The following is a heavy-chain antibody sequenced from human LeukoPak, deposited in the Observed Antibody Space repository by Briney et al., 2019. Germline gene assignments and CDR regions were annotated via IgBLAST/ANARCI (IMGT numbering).Heavy chain of an antibody. J-gene: IGHJ4*02. CDR2: INPNSGGT. CDR1: GSTFNGYY. CDR3: ARGLYCSGGSCDSFSDYDY. Sequence: GASVKLSCKASGSTFNGYYMHWLRQAPGPGLGWMGGINPNSGGTNNEQQLQVRGTMTSATSISTAYMELSRLRSDDTAVYYCARGLYCSGGSCDSFSDYDYWGQGTLVTVSS. D-gene: IGHD2-15*01. V-gene: IGHV1-2*02.